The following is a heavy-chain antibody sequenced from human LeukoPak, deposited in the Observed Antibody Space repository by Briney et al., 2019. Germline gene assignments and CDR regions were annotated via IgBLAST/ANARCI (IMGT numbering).Heavy chain of an antibody. V-gene: IGHV3-23*01. CDR1: GFTFTSYA. CDR2: ISGSGGST. J-gene: IGHJ4*02. D-gene: IGHD6-19*01. Sequence: PGGSLRLSCAASGFTFTSYAMSWVRQAPGKRLEWVSAISGSGGSTYYAESVRGRFTISRDNSKSTLYLQMSSLRAEDTAVYYCAKDASGWLQLDYYFDYWGQGTLVTVSS. CDR3: AKDASGWLQLDYYFDY.